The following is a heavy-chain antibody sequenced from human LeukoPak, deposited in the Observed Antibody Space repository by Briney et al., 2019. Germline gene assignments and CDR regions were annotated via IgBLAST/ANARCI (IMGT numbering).Heavy chain of an antibody. D-gene: IGHD3-3*01. CDR3: ARDGFWSGDYYMDV. CDR1: GFTFSSYS. J-gene: IGHJ6*03. V-gene: IGHV3-21*01. Sequence: GGSLRLSCAASGFTFSSYSMNWVRQAPGKGLEWVSSISSSSSYIYYADSVKGRFTISRDNAKNSLYLQMNSLRAEDTAVYYCARDGFWSGDYYMDVWGKGTTVTVSS. CDR2: ISSSSSYI.